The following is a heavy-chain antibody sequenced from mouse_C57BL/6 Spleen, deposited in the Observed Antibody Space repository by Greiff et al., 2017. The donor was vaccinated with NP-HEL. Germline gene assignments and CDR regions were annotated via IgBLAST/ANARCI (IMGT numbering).Heavy chain of an antibody. CDR3: ARSYDYDGEPDIAF. Sequence: QVQLQQPGAELVKPGASVKMSCKASGYTFTSYWITWVKQRPGQGLEWIGDIYPGSASTNYNEKFKSKATLTVDTSSSTAYMQLSSLTSEDSAVYYCARSYDYDGEPDIAFWGQGTLVTVSA. CDR2: IYPGSAST. J-gene: IGHJ3*01. CDR1: GYTFTSYW. D-gene: IGHD2-4*01. V-gene: IGHV1-55*01.